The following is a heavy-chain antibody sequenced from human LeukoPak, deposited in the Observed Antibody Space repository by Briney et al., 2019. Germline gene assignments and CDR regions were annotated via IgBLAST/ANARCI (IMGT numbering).Heavy chain of an antibody. J-gene: IGHJ6*03. D-gene: IGHD1-26*01. Sequence: GASVKVSCKASGGTFSNYAISWVRQAPGQGLEWMGRIIPILGIANYAQKFQGRVTITADKSTSTAYMELSSLRSEDTAVYYCARSRSDGGWELYYYYYMDVWGKGTTVTVSS. CDR3: ARSRSDGGWELYYYYYMDV. CDR1: GGTFSNYA. V-gene: IGHV1-69*04. CDR2: IIPILGIA.